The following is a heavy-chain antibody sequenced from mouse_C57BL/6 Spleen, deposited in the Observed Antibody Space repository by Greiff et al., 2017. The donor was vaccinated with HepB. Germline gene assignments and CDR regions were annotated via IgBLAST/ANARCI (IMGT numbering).Heavy chain of an antibody. CDR1: GYTFTSYW. V-gene: IGHV1-52*01. CDR3: AREDYDLYAMDY. Sequence: VQLQQPGAELVRPGSSVKLSCKASGYTFTSYWMHWVKQRPIQGLEWIGNINPSDSETNYNQKFKDKATLTVDKSSSTAYMQLSSLTSEDSAVYYCAREDYDLYAMDYWGQGTSVTVSS. D-gene: IGHD2-4*01. CDR2: INPSDSET. J-gene: IGHJ4*01.